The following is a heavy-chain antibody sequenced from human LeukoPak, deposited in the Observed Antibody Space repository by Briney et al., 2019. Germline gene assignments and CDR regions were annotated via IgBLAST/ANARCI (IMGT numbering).Heavy chain of an antibody. Sequence: SETLSLTCTVSGGSISSYYWGWIRQPPGKGLEWIGSIYYSGSTYYNPSLKSRVTISVDTSKNQFSLKLSSVTAADTAVYYCARTHYDSSGYANIFDYWGQGTLVTVSS. D-gene: IGHD3-22*01. CDR3: ARTHYDSSGYANIFDY. CDR2: IYYSGST. J-gene: IGHJ4*02. CDR1: GGSISSYY. V-gene: IGHV4-39*01.